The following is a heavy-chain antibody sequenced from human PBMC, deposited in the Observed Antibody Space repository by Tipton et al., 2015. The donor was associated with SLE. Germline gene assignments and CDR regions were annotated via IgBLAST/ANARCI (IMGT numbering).Heavy chain of an antibody. CDR1: GGSINSYY. CDR2: INHRGST. V-gene: IGHV4-59*01. D-gene: IGHD7-27*01. J-gene: IGHJ6*02. CDR3: ARESSWGYYYYAMDV. Sequence: GLVKPSETLSLTCTVSGGSINSYYWSWIRQAPGKGLEWIGEINHRGSTNYNPSLKSRVTISVDTSKNQFSLKLSSVTAADTAVYYCARESSWGYYYYAMDVWGQGTTVTVSS.